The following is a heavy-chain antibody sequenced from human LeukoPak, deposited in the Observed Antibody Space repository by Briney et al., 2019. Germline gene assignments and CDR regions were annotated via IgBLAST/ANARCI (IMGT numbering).Heavy chain of an antibody. J-gene: IGHJ3*01. CDR1: GFSFSMNS. D-gene: IGHD1-26*01. CDR3: AKDRVGSLADAFDV. Sequence: GGSLRLSCAVSGFSFSMNSMSWVRKAPGKGLEWISAISSGGVDTFYADSVQGRFTISRDISKNTLYLQMDSLRADDTALFYCAKDRVGSLADAFDVWGQGTMVTVSS. V-gene: IGHV3-23*01. CDR2: ISSGGVDT.